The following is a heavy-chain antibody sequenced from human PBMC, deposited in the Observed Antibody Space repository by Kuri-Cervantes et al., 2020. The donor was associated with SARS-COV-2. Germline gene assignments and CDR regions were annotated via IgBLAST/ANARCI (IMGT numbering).Heavy chain of an antibody. Sequence: GESLKISCAASGFTFSSYSMNWVRQAPGMGLEWVSSISSGSDYIYYADSVKGRFTVSRDNAENSLYLQMNSLGVGDTAVYYCGRHRGYCSGGGCYSTGFSFDYWGQGALVTVSS. J-gene: IGHJ4*02. CDR1: GFTFSSYS. D-gene: IGHD2-15*01. CDR3: GRHRGYCSGGGCYSTGFSFDY. CDR2: ISSGSDYI. V-gene: IGHV3-21*01.